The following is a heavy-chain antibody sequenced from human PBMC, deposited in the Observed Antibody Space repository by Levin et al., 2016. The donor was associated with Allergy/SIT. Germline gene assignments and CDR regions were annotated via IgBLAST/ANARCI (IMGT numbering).Heavy chain of an antibody. CDR2: IYYSGST. J-gene: IGHJ6*02. D-gene: IGHD3-16*01. CDR1: GGSISSSSYY. Sequence: SETLSLTCTVSGGSISSSSYYWGWIRQPPGKGLEWIGSIYYSGSTYYNPSLKSRVTISVDTSKNQFSLKLSSVTAADTAVYYCRGLGGHGMDVWGQGTTVTVSS. CDR3: RGLGGHGMDV. V-gene: IGHV4-39*01.